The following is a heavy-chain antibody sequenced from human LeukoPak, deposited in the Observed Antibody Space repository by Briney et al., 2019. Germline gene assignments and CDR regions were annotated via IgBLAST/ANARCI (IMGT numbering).Heavy chain of an antibody. CDR2: IRYDGSNK. V-gene: IGHV3-30*02. D-gene: IGHD3-3*01. Sequence: GGSLRLSCAASGFTFSSYGMHWVRQAPGKGLEWVVFIRYDGSNKYYADSVKGRFTISRDNSKNTLYLQMNSLRAEDTAVYYCAKDTSIFGVVITKDWGQGTLVTVSS. J-gene: IGHJ4*02. CDR3: AKDTSIFGVVITKD. CDR1: GFTFSSYG.